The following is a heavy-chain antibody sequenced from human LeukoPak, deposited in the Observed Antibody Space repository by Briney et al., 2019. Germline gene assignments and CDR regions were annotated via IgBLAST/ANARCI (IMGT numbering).Heavy chain of an antibody. CDR1: GGSISSYY. CDR3: ARHQRYCDSSGYRKGEYYFDY. CDR2: IYYSGST. Sequence: SETLSLTCTVSGGSISSYYWSWIRQPPGKGLEWIGYIYYSGSTNYNPSLKSRVTISVDTSKNQFSLKLSSVTAADTAVYYCARHQRYCDSSGYRKGEYYFDYWGQGTLVTVSS. J-gene: IGHJ4*02. D-gene: IGHD3-22*01. V-gene: IGHV4-59*08.